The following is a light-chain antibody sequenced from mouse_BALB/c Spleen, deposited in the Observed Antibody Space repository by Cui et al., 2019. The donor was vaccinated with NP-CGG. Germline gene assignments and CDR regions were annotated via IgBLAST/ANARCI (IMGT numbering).Light chain of an antibody. Sequence: QAVVTQESALTTSPGETVTLTCRSSIGAVTTSSYANWVQEKTDHLFTGLIGGTNNRAPGVPARFSGSLIGDKAALIITGAQTEDEAKYFCALWYSNHWVFGGGTKLTVL. CDR3: ALWYSNHWV. V-gene: IGLV1*01. J-gene: IGLJ1*01. CDR1: IGAVTTSSY. CDR2: GTN.